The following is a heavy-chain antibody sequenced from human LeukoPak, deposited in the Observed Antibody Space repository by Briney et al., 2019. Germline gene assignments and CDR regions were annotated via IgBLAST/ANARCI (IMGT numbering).Heavy chain of an antibody. CDR1: GFSFSNYS. CDR2: ISSSSSYI. Sequence: GESLRLSCVGSGFSFSNYSLNWVRQTPGKGLEWVSSISSSSSYIFYADSVKGRFTISRDNAKNSLYLQMNSLRAEDTAVYYCARDCPVCGYSGYDGVFDYWGQGTLVTVSS. J-gene: IGHJ4*02. V-gene: IGHV3-21*01. CDR3: ARDCPVCGYSGYDGVFDY. D-gene: IGHD5-12*01.